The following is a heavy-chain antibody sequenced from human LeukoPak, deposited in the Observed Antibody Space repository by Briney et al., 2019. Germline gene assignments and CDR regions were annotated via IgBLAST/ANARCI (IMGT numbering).Heavy chain of an antibody. Sequence: PGGSLRLSCAASGFTVCSNYMSWVRQAPGKGLEGVLVTYSGGSTYYPDSVKGRITISSPNSKNTLYLQMNSITAEATVVYYLAREGNYLRYGMEVWGQGTKVTVSS. CDR2: TYSGGST. V-gene: IGHV3-53*04. D-gene: IGHD5-24*01. J-gene: IGHJ6*02. CDR3: AREGNYLRYGMEV. CDR1: GFTVCSNY.